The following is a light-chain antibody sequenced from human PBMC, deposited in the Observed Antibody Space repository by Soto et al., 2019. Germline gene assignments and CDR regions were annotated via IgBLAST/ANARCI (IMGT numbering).Light chain of an antibody. CDR3: QQYNVYSLT. CDR2: KAS. CDR1: QSISSW. J-gene: IGKJ1*01. Sequence: DIQMTQSPSTLSASVGDRVTITCRASQSISSWLAWYQHKPGKAPKLLIYKASSLDTGVPSRFSGSGSGTEFTLTISSLQPDDFATYYYQQYNVYSLTFGQGTKVEIK. V-gene: IGKV1-5*03.